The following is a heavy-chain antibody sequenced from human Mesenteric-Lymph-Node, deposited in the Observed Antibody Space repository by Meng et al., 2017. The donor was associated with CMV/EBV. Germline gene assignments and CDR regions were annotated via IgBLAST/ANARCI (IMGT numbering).Heavy chain of an antibody. CDR3: ARVVGATLGY. J-gene: IGHJ4*02. V-gene: IGHV1-69*10. CDR2: IIPIRIP. Sequence: SVKVSCKASGGTFSNYAISWVRQAPGQGLEWMGGIIPIRIPNYAQKFQGRVTITADKSTSTAYMELRSLRSDDTAVYYCARVVGATLGYWGQGTLVTVSS. D-gene: IGHD1-26*01. CDR1: GGTFSNYA.